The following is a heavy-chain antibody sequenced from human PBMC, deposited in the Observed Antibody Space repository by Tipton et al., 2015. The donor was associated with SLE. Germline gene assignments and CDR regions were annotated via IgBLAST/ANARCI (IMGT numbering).Heavy chain of an antibody. CDR1: GGSINSYY. Sequence: TLSLTCNVSGGSINSYYWSWIRQPPEKGLEWIGRVYGRGSTNFNPSLKSRVTMSLDMSKNQFSLNLSSATAADTAIYYCARVRAGVRVLEWSGWGSPESYYYMDVWGEGTTVTVSS. CDR2: VYGRGST. J-gene: IGHJ6*03. CDR3: ARVRAGVRVLEWSGWGSPESYYYMDV. D-gene: IGHD3-3*01. V-gene: IGHV4-4*07.